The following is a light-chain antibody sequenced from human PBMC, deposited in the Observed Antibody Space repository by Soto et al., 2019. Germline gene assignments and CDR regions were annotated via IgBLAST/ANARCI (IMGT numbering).Light chain of an antibody. V-gene: IGKV3-20*01. CDR1: QSVNSNY. CDR3: QQYGSSLIT. J-gene: IGKJ5*01. Sequence: EIVLTQSPCSLPLSPGERATLPCRASQSVNSNYLAWHQQKPGQAPRLLIFGASSRATGIPDRFSGSGSGTDFTLTISRVEPEDFAVYYCQQYGSSLITFGQGTRLEI. CDR2: GAS.